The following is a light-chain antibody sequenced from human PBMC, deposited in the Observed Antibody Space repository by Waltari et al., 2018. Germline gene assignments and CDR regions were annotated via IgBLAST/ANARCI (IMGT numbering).Light chain of an antibody. Sequence: WYQQQPRKAPILMIYAGSKRRSGVSDRFAGSKSGDIASLTISGLQPEDEAEYFCSSYAGSSKGVVGGGAKVTVL. J-gene: IGLJ2*01. CDR2: AGS. CDR3: SSYAGSSKGV. V-gene: IGLV2-23*01.